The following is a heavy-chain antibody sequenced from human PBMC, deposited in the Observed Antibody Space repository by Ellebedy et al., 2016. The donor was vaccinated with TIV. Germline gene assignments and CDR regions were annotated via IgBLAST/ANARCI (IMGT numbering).Heavy chain of an antibody. V-gene: IGHV3-13*01. CDR3: ARASAGLDY. CDR1: GFTFSSHD. CDR2: ITSAGDT. D-gene: IGHD6-13*01. J-gene: IGHJ4*02. Sequence: GESLKISCAASGFTFSSHDMHWVRQPTGKGLEWVSGITSAGDTYYPGSVQGRFIISRDSAKNSFYLQMNSLRAEDTAVYYCARASAGLDYWGQGTLVTVSS.